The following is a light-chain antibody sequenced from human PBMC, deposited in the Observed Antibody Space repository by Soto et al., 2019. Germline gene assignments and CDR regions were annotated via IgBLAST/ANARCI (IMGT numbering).Light chain of an antibody. CDR1: SSDVGAYNY. V-gene: IGLV2-14*01. CDR3: SSYTSGNTLYV. J-gene: IGLJ1*01. Sequence: QSALTQPASVSGSPGQSITISCTGTSSDVGAYNYVSWYQQHPGKAPKFMIYEVSNRPSGVSNRFSGSKSGNTASLTISGLQVEDEADYYCSSYTSGNTLYVFGTGTKLTVL. CDR2: EVS.